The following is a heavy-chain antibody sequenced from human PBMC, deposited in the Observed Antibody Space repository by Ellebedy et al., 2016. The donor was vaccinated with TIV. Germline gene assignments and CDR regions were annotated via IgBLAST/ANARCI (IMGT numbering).Heavy chain of an antibody. J-gene: IGHJ5*02. Sequence: ASVKVFCKASGYTFTKYGISWVRQAPGQGLEWMRWISGYNGDTNYAQKFQGRVTMTIDTSTSTVYMELRSLSIDDTAVYYCTRGFYEKFDPWGQGTMVTVSS. V-gene: IGHV1-18*04. D-gene: IGHD5/OR15-5a*01. CDR2: ISGYNGDT. CDR1: GYTFTKYG. CDR3: TRGFYEKFDP.